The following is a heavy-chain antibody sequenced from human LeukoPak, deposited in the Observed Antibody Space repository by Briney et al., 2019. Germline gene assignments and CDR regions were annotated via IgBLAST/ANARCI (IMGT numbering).Heavy chain of an antibody. D-gene: IGHD6-19*01. V-gene: IGHV4-4*07. Sequence: SETLSLTCTVSGGSISSYYWSWIRQPAGKGLEWIGRIYTSGSTNYNPSLKSRVTMSVDTSKNQFSLKLSSVTAADTAVYYCARPRIAVAGTLDAFDIWGQGTMVTVSS. J-gene: IGHJ3*02. CDR3: ARPRIAVAGTLDAFDI. CDR2: IYTSGST. CDR1: GGSISSYY.